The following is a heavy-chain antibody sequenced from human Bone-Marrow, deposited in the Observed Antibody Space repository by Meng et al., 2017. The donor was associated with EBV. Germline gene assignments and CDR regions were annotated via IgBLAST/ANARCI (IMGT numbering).Heavy chain of an antibody. Sequence: QLQLQESGPGLVKPSETLSLTCTVSGGSISSSSYYWGWIRQPPGKGLEWIGSIYYSGSTYYNPSLKSRVTISVDTSKNQFSLKLSSVTAADTAVYYCARHLNWNYENNFDYWGQGTLGTVAS. CDR3: ARHLNWNYENNFDY. D-gene: IGHD1-7*01. CDR1: GGSISSSSYY. CDR2: IYYSGST. V-gene: IGHV4-39*01. J-gene: IGHJ4*02.